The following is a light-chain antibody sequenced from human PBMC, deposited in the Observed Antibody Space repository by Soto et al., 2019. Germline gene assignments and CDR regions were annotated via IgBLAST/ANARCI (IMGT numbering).Light chain of an antibody. CDR3: LLFYGGAHLGV. V-gene: IGLV7-43*01. Sequence: QTVVTQEPSLTVSPGGTVTLTCASNTGAVTSDYYANWFQQKPGQAPRSLIYSTSNKHSWSPARFSGSLLGGRAALTLSGVQPEDEADYYCLLFYGGAHLGVFGGGTKLTVL. J-gene: IGLJ3*02. CDR2: STS. CDR1: TGAVTSDYY.